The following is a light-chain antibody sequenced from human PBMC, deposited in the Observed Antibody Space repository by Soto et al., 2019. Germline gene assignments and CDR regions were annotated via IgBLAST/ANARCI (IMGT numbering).Light chain of an antibody. Sequence: QSALTQPASVSGSPGQSITISCTGTSSDVGSYNLVSWYQQHPGKAPKLMIYEVSKRPSGVSNRFSGSKSGNTASLTISGLQAEDEADYYCCSYAGSMVFGGGTKLTVL. CDR2: EVS. V-gene: IGLV2-23*02. CDR3: CSYAGSMV. CDR1: SSDVGSYNL. J-gene: IGLJ3*02.